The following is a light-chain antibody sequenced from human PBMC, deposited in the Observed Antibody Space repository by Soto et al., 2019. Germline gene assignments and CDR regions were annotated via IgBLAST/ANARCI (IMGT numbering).Light chain of an antibody. Sequence: DIQMTQSPSSLSASVGDRVTITCRASQSISTYLYWYQQKPGKAPKLLIYAASSLQSGVPSRFSGSGSGTDFTLTISSLQPEDFANYHCQQSYSIPITFGQGTRLEIK. CDR2: AAS. J-gene: IGKJ5*01. CDR3: QQSYSIPIT. CDR1: QSISTY. V-gene: IGKV1-39*01.